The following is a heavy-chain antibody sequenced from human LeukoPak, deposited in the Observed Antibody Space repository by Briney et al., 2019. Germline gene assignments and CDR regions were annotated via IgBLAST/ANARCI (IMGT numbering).Heavy chain of an antibody. D-gene: IGHD6-13*01. Sequence: GGSLRLSCAASGFTVSSNYMSWVRQAPGKGLEWVANIKEDGSEKYYVDSVKGRFTMSRDNAKKSLYLQMNSLRGDDTAVYYCVRGPLIGAAGMTWGQGTLVTVSS. CDR2: IKEDGSEK. V-gene: IGHV3-7*01. CDR1: GFTVSSNY. CDR3: VRGPLIGAAGMT. J-gene: IGHJ5*02.